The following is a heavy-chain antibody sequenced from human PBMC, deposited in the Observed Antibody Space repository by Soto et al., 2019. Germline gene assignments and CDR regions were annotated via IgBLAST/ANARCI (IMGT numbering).Heavy chain of an antibody. V-gene: IGHV3-48*01. Sequence: PGGSLRLSCAASGFTFSSYSMNWVRQAPGKGLEWVSYISSSSSTIYYADSVKGRFTISRDNAKNSLYLQMNSLRAEDTAVYYCAREYNWNYWDYWGQGTLVTVSS. CDR3: AREYNWNYWDY. CDR1: GFTFSSYS. J-gene: IGHJ4*02. D-gene: IGHD1-20*01. CDR2: ISSSSSTI.